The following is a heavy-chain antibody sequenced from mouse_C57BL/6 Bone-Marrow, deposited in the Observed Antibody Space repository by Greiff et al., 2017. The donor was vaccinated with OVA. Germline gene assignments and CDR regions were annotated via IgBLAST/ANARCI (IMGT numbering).Heavy chain of an antibody. CDR2: LDPSDSYT. D-gene: IGHD2-3*01. Sequence: QVQLQQPGAELVMPGASVKLSCKASGYTFTSYWMHWVKQRPGQGLEWIGELDPSDSYTNYNQKFKGKSTLTVDKSSSTAYMQLSSLTSEDSAVYYCARWGGWLLYWYFDVWGTGTTVTVSS. V-gene: IGHV1-69*01. CDR3: ARWGGWLLYWYFDV. J-gene: IGHJ1*03. CDR1: GYTFTSYW.